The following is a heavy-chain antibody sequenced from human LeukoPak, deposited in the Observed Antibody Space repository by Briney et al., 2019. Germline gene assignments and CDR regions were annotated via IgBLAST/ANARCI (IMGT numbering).Heavy chain of an antibody. CDR1: GYTFTRYG. CDR3: ARDPGLGYCSGGSCYSSFDY. Sequence: ASVKVSCKASGYTFTRYGISWVRQAPGQGLEWMGWISAYNGNTNYAQKLQGRVTMTTDTSTSTAYMELRSLRSDDTAVYYCARDPGLGYCSGGSCYSSFDYWGQGTLVTVSS. D-gene: IGHD2-15*01. V-gene: IGHV1-18*01. CDR2: ISAYNGNT. J-gene: IGHJ4*02.